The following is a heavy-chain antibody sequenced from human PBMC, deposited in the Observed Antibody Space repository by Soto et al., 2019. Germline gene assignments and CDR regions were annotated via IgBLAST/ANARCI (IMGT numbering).Heavy chain of an antibody. CDR2: IIPIFDST. CDR1: GGTFSNYA. CDR3: AKDRYCTSVNCYADFDY. Sequence: SVKVSCKASGGTFSNYALSWVRQAPGQGLEWMGGIIPIFDSTNYAQKFQGRVTFTADESTSTAYMELSSLRSEDTAVYYCAKDRYCTSVNCYADFDYWGQGTLVTVSS. D-gene: IGHD2-8*01. J-gene: IGHJ4*02. V-gene: IGHV1-69*13.